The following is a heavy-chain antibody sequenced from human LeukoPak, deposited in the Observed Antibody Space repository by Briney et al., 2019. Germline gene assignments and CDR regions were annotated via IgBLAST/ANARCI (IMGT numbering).Heavy chain of an antibody. D-gene: IGHD3-3*01. Sequence: GGSLRLSCAASGFTFSDYYMSWIRQAPGKGLEWVSYISSSGSTIYYADSVKGRFTISRDNAKNSLYLQMNSLRAEDTAVYYCARFVRFLEWYDMDVWGQGTTVTVSS. V-gene: IGHV3-11*04. CDR1: GFTFSDYY. CDR3: ARFVRFLEWYDMDV. J-gene: IGHJ6*02. CDR2: ISSSGSTI.